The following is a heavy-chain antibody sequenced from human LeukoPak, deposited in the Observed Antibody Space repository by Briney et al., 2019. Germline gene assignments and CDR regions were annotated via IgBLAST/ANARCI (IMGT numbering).Heavy chain of an antibody. V-gene: IGHV3-21*01. D-gene: IGHD6-19*01. CDR3: ASDPVAGHDY. Sequence: GGSLRLSCAASGFTFNSYSMNWARQAPGRGLECVSSISSSNSYIYYADSVKGRFTISRDNAKNSMYLQMNSLRAEDTAVYYCASDPVAGHDYWGQGTLVTVSS. J-gene: IGHJ4*02. CDR2: ISSSNSYI. CDR1: GFTFNSYS.